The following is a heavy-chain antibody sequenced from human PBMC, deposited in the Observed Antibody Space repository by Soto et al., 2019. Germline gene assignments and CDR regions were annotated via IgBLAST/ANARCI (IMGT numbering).Heavy chain of an antibody. D-gene: IGHD5-18*01. J-gene: IGHJ4*02. CDR1: GGTFSSYA. Sequence: SVKVSCKAPGGTFSSYAISCVRQAPGQGLEWMGGIIPIFGTANYAQKFQGRVTITADESTSTAYMELSSLRSEDTAVYYCAAVSGEYSYGYWKPKSFDYWGQGTLVTVSS. CDR3: AAVSGEYSYGYWKPKSFDY. CDR2: IIPIFGTA. V-gene: IGHV1-69*13.